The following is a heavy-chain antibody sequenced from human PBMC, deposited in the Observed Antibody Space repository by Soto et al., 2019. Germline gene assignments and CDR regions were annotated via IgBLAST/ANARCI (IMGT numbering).Heavy chain of an antibody. CDR2: IRQDGSER. D-gene: IGHD2-2*01. V-gene: IGHV3-7*01. J-gene: IGHJ4*02. CDR3: VRGCGRASCPYYFDY. CDR1: GFTFSTCW. Sequence: GGSLRLSFEPAGFTFSTCWMSLVRQAPGKGLEWVATIRQDGSERHCVDSVKGRFTISRDNAQNSLYLQVNSLRVEETAVYYCVRGCGRASCPYYFDYWGQGT.